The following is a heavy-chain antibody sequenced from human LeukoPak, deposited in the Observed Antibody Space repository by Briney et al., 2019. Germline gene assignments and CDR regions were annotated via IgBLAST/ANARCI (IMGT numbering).Heavy chain of an antibody. CDR1: GFTFSSYW. J-gene: IGHJ4*02. CDR3: ARHFWSGYYLFDY. CDR2: IKQDGSEK. D-gene: IGHD3-3*02. V-gene: IGHV3-7*01. Sequence: GGSLRLSCAASGFTFSSYWMSWVRQAPGKGLEWVANIKQDGSEKYYVDSVKGRFTISRDNAKNSLYLQMNSLRAEDTAVYYCARHFWSGYYLFDYWGQGTLVTVSS.